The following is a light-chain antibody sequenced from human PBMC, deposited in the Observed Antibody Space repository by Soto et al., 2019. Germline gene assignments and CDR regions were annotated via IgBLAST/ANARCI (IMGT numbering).Light chain of an antibody. CDR1: SSDVGSHNL. CDR3: CSYVAGRTYI. CDR2: EGT. J-gene: IGLJ1*01. V-gene: IGLV2-23*01. Sequence: QSALTQSAAVSGSPGQSITISCTGTSSDVGSHNLVSWYQQHPGRAPKLMIYEGTKRPSGVSNRFSGSKSGNTAPLTISGIQAEDEADYYCCSYVAGRTYIFGSGTKLTVL.